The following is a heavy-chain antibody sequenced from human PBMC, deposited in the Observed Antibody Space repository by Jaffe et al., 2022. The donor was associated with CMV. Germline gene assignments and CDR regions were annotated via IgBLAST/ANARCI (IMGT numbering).Heavy chain of an antibody. D-gene: IGHD3-3*01. V-gene: IGHV3-23*04. CDR3: AKTEGRGEGYDFWSGYLGGVGMNYYYYYMDV. J-gene: IGHJ6*03. CDR1: GFTFSSYA. CDR2: ISGSGGST. Sequence: EVQLVESGGGLVQPGGSLRLSCAASGFTFSSYAMSWVRQAPGKGLEWVSAISGSGGSTYYADSVKGRFTISRDNSKNTLYLQMNSLRAEDTAVYYCAKTEGRGEGYDFWSGYLGGVGMNYYYYYMDVWGKGTTVTVSS.